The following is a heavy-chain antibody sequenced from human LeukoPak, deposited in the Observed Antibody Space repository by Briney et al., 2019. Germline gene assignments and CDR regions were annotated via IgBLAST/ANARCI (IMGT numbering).Heavy chain of an antibody. J-gene: IGHJ4*02. D-gene: IGHD6-6*01. CDR3: AKDRDSSLFYFDY. Sequence: TGGSLRLSCAASGFTFSSYAMSWVRQAPGKGLEWVSAISGSGGSTYYADSVKGRFTISRDNSKNTLYLQRNSLRAQDTAVYYCAKDRDSSLFYFDYWGQGTLVTVSS. CDR1: GFTFSSYA. V-gene: IGHV3-23*01. CDR2: ISGSGGST.